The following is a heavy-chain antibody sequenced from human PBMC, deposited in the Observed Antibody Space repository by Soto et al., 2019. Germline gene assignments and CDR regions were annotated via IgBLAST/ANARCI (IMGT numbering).Heavy chain of an antibody. D-gene: IGHD2-2*01. V-gene: IGHV3-30*18. CDR1: GFTFSSYG. CDR3: AKDLRGVGAVVVPAAKLIYYYYGMDV. J-gene: IGHJ6*02. Sequence: GGSLRLSCAASGFTFSSYGMHWVRQAPGKGLEWVAVISYDGSNKYYADSVKGRFTISRDNSKNTLYLQMNSLRAEDTAVYYCAKDLRGVGAVVVPAAKLIYYYYGMDVWGQGTTVTVSS. CDR2: ISYDGSNK.